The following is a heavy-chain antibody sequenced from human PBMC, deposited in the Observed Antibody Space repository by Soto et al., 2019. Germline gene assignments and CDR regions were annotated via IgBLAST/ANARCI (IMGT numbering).Heavy chain of an antibody. D-gene: IGHD3-10*01. J-gene: IGHJ5*02. CDR2: ISYNGST. CDR1: GGSISSYY. V-gene: IGHV4-59*01. Sequence: AETLSLTCTVSGGSISSYYWSWVRQPPGKGLEWVGYISYNGSTNYNASLKNRVTISVNTSNNQTPLQLSSMTAADTTVYYCWRGWGTMVRGVFDPWGQGTLVTVSS. CDR3: WRGWGTMVRGVFDP.